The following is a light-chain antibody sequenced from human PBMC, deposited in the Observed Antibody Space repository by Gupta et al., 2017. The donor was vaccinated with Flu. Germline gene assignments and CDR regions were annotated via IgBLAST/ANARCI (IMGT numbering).Light chain of an antibody. CDR1: SSDVGGYNY. J-gene: IGLJ2*01. V-gene: IGLV2-14*01. CDR2: DVS. Sequence: QSALTQPASVSGSPGQSSTISCTGTSSDVGGYNYVSWYQQHPGTPPKLICEDVSNRPSGVSKLSAADYAATTALLTTSGHQAEDEAYYYCTLYTSSSPFVFGGGTKLTVL. CDR3: TLYTSSSPFV.